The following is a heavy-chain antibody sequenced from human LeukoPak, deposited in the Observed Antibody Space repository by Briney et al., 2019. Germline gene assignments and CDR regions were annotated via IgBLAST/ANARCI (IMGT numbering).Heavy chain of an antibody. V-gene: IGHV3-43*02. CDR3: AKDIGGYSFAAEY. D-gene: IGHD5-18*01. CDR2: ISGDGGIT. CDR1: GFTLDDYA. Sequence: PGGSLSLSCAASGFTLDDYAMHWVRQGPGKGLEWVSLISGDGGITYYADSVKGRFTISRDNSKNSLYLQMNSLRTGETALYYCAKDIGGYSFAAEYWGQGTLVTVSS. J-gene: IGHJ4*02.